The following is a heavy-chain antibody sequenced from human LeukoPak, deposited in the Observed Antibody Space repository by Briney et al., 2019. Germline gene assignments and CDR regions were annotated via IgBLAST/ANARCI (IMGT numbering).Heavy chain of an antibody. Sequence: PGGSLRLSCAASGFTLSTYDMHWVRQGTGKGLEWVSAIGIAGDTYYLDSVKGRFTISRENAKNSLYLQMNSLRDGDTAVYYCARELRAAAGFDAFDIWGQGTMVTVSS. V-gene: IGHV3-13*01. CDR2: IGIAGDT. CDR3: ARELRAAAGFDAFDI. D-gene: IGHD6-13*01. J-gene: IGHJ3*02. CDR1: GFTLSTYD.